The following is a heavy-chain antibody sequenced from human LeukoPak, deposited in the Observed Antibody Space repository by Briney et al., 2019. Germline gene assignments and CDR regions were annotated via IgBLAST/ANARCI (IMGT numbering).Heavy chain of an antibody. CDR3: ARDAHDLLSGYM. CDR1: GCIFASYG. CDR2: TSVYSGNT. D-gene: IGHD3-3*01. V-gene: IGHV1-18*01. Sequence: GASVKVSCKTSGCIFASYGISWVRQAPGQGLEWMGWTSVYSGNTYYGKKFQGRVTMTTDTSTSTGYMELRSLRSDDTAVYYCARDAHDLLSGYMWGQGTLVTVSS. J-gene: IGHJ4*02.